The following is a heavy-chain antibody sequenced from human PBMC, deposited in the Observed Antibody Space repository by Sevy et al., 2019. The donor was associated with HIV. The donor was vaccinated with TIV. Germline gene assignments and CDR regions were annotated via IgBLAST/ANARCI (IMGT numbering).Heavy chain of an antibody. CDR3: ATLNIVVVPAAPTT. Sequence: GGTLKISCAASGFTFSSYAMSWVRQAPGKGLEWVSAISGSGGSTYYADSVKGRFTISRDNSKNTLYLQMNSLRAEDTAVYYCATLNIVVVPAAPTTWGQGTLVTVSS. D-gene: IGHD2-2*01. J-gene: IGHJ5*02. CDR1: GFTFSSYA. CDR2: ISGSGGST. V-gene: IGHV3-23*01.